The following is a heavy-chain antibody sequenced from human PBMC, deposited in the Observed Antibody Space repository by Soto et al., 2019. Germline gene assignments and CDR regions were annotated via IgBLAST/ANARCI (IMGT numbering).Heavy chain of an antibody. CDR1: GFTFSSYS. CDR2: ISSSSSTI. Sequence: GGSLRLSCAASGFTFSSYSMNWVRQAPGKGLEWVSYISSSSSTIYYADSVKGRFTISRDNAKNSLYLKMNSLRDEDTALYFCARGGGWVLVVLMVYATFIANGMDVWGQGTTVTVSS. D-gene: IGHD2-8*01. V-gene: IGHV3-48*02. CDR3: ARGGGWVLVVLMVYATFIANGMDV. J-gene: IGHJ6*02.